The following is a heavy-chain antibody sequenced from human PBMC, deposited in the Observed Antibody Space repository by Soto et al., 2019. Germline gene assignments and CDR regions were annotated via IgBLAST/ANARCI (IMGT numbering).Heavy chain of an antibody. V-gene: IGHV3-23*01. J-gene: IGHJ3*02. CDR2: ISGSGSVT. Sequence: EEQLLESGGGLVQPGGSLRLSCAASGSTFSSSAMTWVRQAPGKGLEWVSAISGSGSVTYYTNSVKGRFTIARDNSRNTLYLQMNSLRAEDTAVDYCSRNTSGRQGSTLEIWGQGTMVTVSS. D-gene: IGHD6-19*01. CDR1: GSTFSSSA. CDR3: SRNTSGRQGSTLEI.